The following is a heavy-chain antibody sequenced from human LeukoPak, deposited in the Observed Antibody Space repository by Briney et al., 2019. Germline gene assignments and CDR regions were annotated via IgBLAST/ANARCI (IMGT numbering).Heavy chain of an antibody. CDR3: ARDRSTTGIDY. J-gene: IGHJ4*02. Sequence: SETLSLTCTVSGGSISSYYWSWIQQPPGKGLEWIGYIYYSGSTNYNPSLKSRVTISVDTSKNQFSLKLSSVTAADTAVYYCARDRSTTGIDYWGQGTLVTVSS. CDR1: GGSISSYY. V-gene: IGHV4-59*01. CDR2: IYYSGST. D-gene: IGHD4-17*01.